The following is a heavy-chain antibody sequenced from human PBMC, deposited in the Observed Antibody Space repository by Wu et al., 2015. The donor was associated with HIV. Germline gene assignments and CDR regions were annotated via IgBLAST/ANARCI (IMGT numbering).Heavy chain of an antibody. V-gene: IGHV1-2*02. CDR1: GYTFTGYY. J-gene: IGHJ3*02. Sequence: QVQLVQSGAEVKKPGASVKVSCKASGYTFTGYYMHWVRQAPGQGLEWMGWINPNSGGTNYAQKFQGRVTMTRDTSISTAYMELSRLRSDDTAVYYCARAPIRLDSSGYYYSAFDIWGQGTMVTVSS. CDR3: ARAPIRLDSSGYYYSAFDI. CDR2: INPNSGGT. D-gene: IGHD3-22*01.